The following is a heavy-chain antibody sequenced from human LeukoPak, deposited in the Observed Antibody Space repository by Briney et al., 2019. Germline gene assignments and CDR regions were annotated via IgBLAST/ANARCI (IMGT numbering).Heavy chain of an antibody. Sequence: PGGSLRLSCAASGFTFSSYAMHWVRQAPGKGLEWVAVISYDGSNKYYADSVKGRFTISRDNSKNTLYLQMNSLRAEDTAVYYCAREEMATSPGHASDIWGQGTMVTVSS. D-gene: IGHD5-24*01. CDR1: GFTFSSYA. CDR2: ISYDGSNK. V-gene: IGHV3-30-3*01. CDR3: AREEMATSPGHASDI. J-gene: IGHJ3*02.